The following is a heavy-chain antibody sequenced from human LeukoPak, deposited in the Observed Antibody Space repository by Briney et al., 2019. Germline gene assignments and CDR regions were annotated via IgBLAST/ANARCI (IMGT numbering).Heavy chain of an antibody. V-gene: IGHV1-2*02. CDR1: GYTFTDNY. D-gene: IGHD5-12*01. Sequence: GASVKVSCKASGYTFTDNYMHWVRQAPGQGLEWMGWINPNSGGTNYAQKFQGRVTMTRDTSISTAYMELSRLRSDDTAVYYCARANGLISSSGYGFHYWGQGTLVTVSS. J-gene: IGHJ4*02. CDR3: ARANGLISSSGYGFHY. CDR2: INPNSGGT.